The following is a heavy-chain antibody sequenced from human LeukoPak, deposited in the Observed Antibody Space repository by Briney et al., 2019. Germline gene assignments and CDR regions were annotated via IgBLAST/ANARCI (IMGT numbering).Heavy chain of an antibody. V-gene: IGHV1-69*13. CDR2: IIPIFGTA. CDR1: GGTFSSYA. Sequence: SVKASCKASGGTFSSYAISWVRQAPGQGLEWMGGIIPIFGTANYAQKFQGRVTITADESTSTAYIELSSLRSEDTAVYYCARFRAGWLEGSFDYWGQGTLVTVSS. D-gene: IGHD2-15*01. CDR3: ARFRAGWLEGSFDY. J-gene: IGHJ4*02.